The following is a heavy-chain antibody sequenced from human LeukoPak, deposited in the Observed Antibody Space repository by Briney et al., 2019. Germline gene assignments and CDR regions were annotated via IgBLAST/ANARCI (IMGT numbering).Heavy chain of an antibody. J-gene: IGHJ5*02. CDR2: ISDYNGNA. D-gene: IGHD3-22*01. CDR1: GYTFSSYG. CDR3: ARDGPDRAAWFDP. Sequence: GASVKVSCKASGYTFSSYGISWVRQAPGQGLEWMGWISDYNGNANYAQKVQGRVTMTTDPFTSTAYMELRSLRSDDTAVYYCARDGPDRAAWFDPRGQGTLVTVSS. V-gene: IGHV1-18*01.